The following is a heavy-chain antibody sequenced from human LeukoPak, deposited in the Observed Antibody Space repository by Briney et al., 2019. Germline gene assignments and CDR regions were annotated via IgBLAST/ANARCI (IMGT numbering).Heavy chain of an antibody. CDR1: GYTFTGYY. V-gene: IGHV1-2*04. CDR2: INPNSGGT. D-gene: IGHD2-15*01. Sequence: ASVKVSCKASGYTFTGYYMHWVRQAPGQGLEWMGWINPNSGGTNYAHKFQGWVTMTRDTSISTAYMELSRLRSDDTAVYYCARHCSGGSCYSGFDYWGQGTLVTVSS. J-gene: IGHJ4*02. CDR3: ARHCSGGSCYSGFDY.